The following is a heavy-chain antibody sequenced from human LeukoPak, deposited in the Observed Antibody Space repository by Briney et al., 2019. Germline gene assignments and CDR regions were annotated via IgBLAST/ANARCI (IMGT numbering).Heavy chain of an antibody. CDR1: GYTFTSYD. Sequence: ASVKVSRKASGYTFTSYDINWVRQATGQGLEWMGWMNPNSGNTGYAQKFQGRVTMTRNTSIGTAYMELSSLRSEDTAVYYCASTTAMVFYYYGMDVWGQGTTVTVSS. CDR2: MNPNSGNT. V-gene: IGHV1-8*01. CDR3: ASTTAMVFYYYGMDV. J-gene: IGHJ6*02. D-gene: IGHD5-18*01.